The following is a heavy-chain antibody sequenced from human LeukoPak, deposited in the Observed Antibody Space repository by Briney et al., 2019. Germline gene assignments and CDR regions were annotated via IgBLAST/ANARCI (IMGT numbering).Heavy chain of an antibody. V-gene: IGHV3-30*04. CDR1: GFTFSSYV. CDR3: ARHPAPGLGYYYYYMDV. Sequence: PGRSLRLSCAASGFTFSSYVMHWVRQAPGKGLEWVAIISYDGSNEYYADSVKGRFTISRDNSKNTLYLQMNSLRAADTAVYYCARHPAPGLGYYYYYMDVWGKGTTVTISS. J-gene: IGHJ6*03. CDR2: ISYDGSNE. D-gene: IGHD6-19*01.